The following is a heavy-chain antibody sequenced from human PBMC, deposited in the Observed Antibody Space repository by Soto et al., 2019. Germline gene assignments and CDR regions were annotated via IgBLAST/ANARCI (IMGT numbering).Heavy chain of an antibody. J-gene: IGHJ3*02. V-gene: IGHV4-34*01. CDR1: GGSFSGYY. CDR3: ARGSFPRLRTDSSGYYRGPRAFDI. CDR2: INHSGST. Sequence: PSETLSLTCAVYGGSFSGYYWSWIRQPPGKGLEWIGEINHSGSTNYNPSLKSRVTISVDTSKNQFSLKLSSVTAADTAVYYCARGSFPRLRTDSSGYYRGPRAFDIWGQGTMVT. D-gene: IGHD3-22*01.